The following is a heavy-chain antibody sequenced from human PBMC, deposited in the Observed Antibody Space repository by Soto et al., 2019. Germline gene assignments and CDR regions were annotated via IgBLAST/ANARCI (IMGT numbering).Heavy chain of an antibody. V-gene: IGHV1-24*01. D-gene: IGHD2-15*01. CDR1: GYTLTELS. Sequence: ASVKVSCKVSGYTLTELSMHWVRQAPGKGLEWMGGFDPEDGETIYAQKFQGRVTMTEDTFTDTAYMELSSLRSEDTAVYYCATGDYCSGGSCYHYYYYMDVWGKGTTVTVSS. J-gene: IGHJ6*03. CDR2: FDPEDGET. CDR3: ATGDYCSGGSCYHYYYYMDV.